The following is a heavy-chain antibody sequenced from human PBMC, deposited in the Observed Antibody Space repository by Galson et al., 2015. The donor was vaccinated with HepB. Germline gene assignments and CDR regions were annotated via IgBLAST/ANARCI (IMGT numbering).Heavy chain of an antibody. CDR2: ISYDGSNK. Sequence: SLRLSCAASGFTFSSYGMHWVRQAPGKGLEWVAVISYDGSNKYYADSVKGRFTISRDNSKNTLYLQMNSLRAEDTAVYYCVGGVGSTRYWGQGTLVAVSS. J-gene: IGHJ4*02. V-gene: IGHV3-30*03. CDR1: GFTFSSYG. D-gene: IGHD2-2*01. CDR3: VGGVGSTRY.